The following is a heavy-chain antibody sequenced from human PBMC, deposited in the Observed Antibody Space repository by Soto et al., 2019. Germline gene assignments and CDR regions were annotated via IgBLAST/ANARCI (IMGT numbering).Heavy chain of an antibody. CDR3: ASSDLTGYFTADY. Sequence: GGSLRLSCAASGFTVSSNYMSWVRQAPGKELEWVSVIYSGGSTYYADSVKGRFTISRDNSKNTLYLQMNSLRAEDTAVYYCASSDLTGYFTADYWGQGTLVTVSS. J-gene: IGHJ4*02. D-gene: IGHD3-9*01. CDR1: GFTVSSNY. V-gene: IGHV3-66*01. CDR2: IYSGGST.